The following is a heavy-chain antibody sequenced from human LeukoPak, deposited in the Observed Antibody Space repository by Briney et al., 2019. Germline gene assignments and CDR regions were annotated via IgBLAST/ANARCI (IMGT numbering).Heavy chain of an antibody. CDR1: GGTFSSYA. J-gene: IGHJ4*02. CDR2: IIPIFGTA. D-gene: IGHD3-10*01. Sequence: SVKVSCKASGGTFSSYAISWVRQPPGQGLEWMGGIIPIFGTANYAQKFQGRVTITADKSTSTAYMELSSLRSEDTAVYYCARESITMVRGVIHRGVDYWGQGTLVTVSS. CDR3: ARESITMVRGVIHRGVDY. V-gene: IGHV1-69*06.